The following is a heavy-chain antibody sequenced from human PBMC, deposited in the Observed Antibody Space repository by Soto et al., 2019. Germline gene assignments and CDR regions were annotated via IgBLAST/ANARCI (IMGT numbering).Heavy chain of an antibody. CDR1: GYTFISYY. CDR2: INPSGGST. D-gene: IGHD3-9*01. Sequence: GASVKVSCKASGYTFISYYMHWVRQAPGQGLEWMGIINPSGGSTSYAQKFQGRVTMTRDTSTSTVYMELSSLRPEDTAVYYCARDGLYYDILTGYYKGPSSYMDVWGKGTTVTVSS. CDR3: ARDGLYYDILTGYYKGPSSYMDV. V-gene: IGHV1-46*03. J-gene: IGHJ6*03.